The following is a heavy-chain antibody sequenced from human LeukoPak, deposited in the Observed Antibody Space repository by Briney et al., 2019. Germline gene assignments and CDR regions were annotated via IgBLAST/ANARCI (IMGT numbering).Heavy chain of an antibody. CDR3: ARHSGYCSGGSCYPNWFDP. Sequence: SETLSLTCTVSGGSISSSSYYWGWIRQPPGKGLEWIGRIYYSGSTYYNPSLKSRVTISVDTSKNQFSLKLSSVTAADTAVYYCARHSGYCSGGSCYPNWFDPWGQGTLVTVSS. CDR2: IYYSGST. D-gene: IGHD2-15*01. J-gene: IGHJ5*02. CDR1: GGSISSSSYY. V-gene: IGHV4-39*01.